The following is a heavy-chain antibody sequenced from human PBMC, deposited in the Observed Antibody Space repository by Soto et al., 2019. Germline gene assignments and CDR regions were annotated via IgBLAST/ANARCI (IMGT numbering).Heavy chain of an antibody. Sequence: PGESLKISCKGSGYSFTSYWISWVRQMPGKGLEWMGRIDPSDSYTNYSPSFQGHVTISADKSISTAYLQWSSLKASDTAMYYCARRGYCSSTSCDYYYYGMDVWGQGTTVTVSS. D-gene: IGHD2-2*01. CDR1: GYSFTSYW. J-gene: IGHJ6*02. CDR2: IDPSDSYT. V-gene: IGHV5-10-1*01. CDR3: ARRGYCSSTSCDYYYYGMDV.